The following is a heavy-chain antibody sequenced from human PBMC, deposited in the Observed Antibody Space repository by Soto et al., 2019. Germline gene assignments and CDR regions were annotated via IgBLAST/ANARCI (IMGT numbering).Heavy chain of an antibody. CDR2: ISY. D-gene: IGHD2-15*01. CDR3: AKDRGRYCSGASCLLFDD. CDR1: DFTFSDYV. V-gene: IGHV3-30*18. Sequence: QVQLVESGGGMVQPGRSLRLSCAASDFTFSDYVMNWVRQAPCKRLEWVARISYYEDPVKGRFTISRDTSKNTLFLQMNSLKAEDTAVYYCAKDRGRYCSGASCLLFDDWGQGTLVTVSS. J-gene: IGHJ4*02.